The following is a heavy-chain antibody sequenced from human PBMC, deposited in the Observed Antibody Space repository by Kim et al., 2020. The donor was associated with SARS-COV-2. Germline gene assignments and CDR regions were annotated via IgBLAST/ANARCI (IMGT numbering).Heavy chain of an antibody. V-gene: IGHV3-21*01. D-gene: IGHD6-19*01. CDR1: GFIFNEYS. Sequence: GGSLRLSCAASGFIFNEYSMNWVRQAPGKGLEWVASINADGSYIFYADSVKGRFTLSRDNAEKSLFLQMNSLRGDDTAVYYCARDRGRFNVPGFDYWGQGTLVTVSS. J-gene: IGHJ4*02. CDR3: ARDRGRFNVPGFDY. CDR2: INADGSYI.